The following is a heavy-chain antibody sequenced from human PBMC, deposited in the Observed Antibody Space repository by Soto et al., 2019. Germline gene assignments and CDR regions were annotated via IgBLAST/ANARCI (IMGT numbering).Heavy chain of an antibody. CDR1: GYTFTSYY. CDR3: ARSSYDSSGPPYYYYGMDV. D-gene: IGHD3-22*01. V-gene: IGHV1-46*01. Sequence: SVKVSCKASGYTFTSYYMHWVRQAPGQGLEWMGIINPSGGSTSYARKFQGRVTMTRDTSTSTVYMELSSLRSEDTAVYYCARSSYDSSGPPYYYYGMDVWGQGTTVTVSS. CDR2: INPSGGST. J-gene: IGHJ6*02.